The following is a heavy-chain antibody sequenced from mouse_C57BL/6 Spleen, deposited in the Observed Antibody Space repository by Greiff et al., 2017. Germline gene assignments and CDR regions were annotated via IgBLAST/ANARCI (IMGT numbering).Heavy chain of an antibody. CDR1: GYTFTSYG. V-gene: IGHV1-81*01. D-gene: IGHD1-1*01. CDR3: ARNPYYYGSSPYAMDY. J-gene: IGHJ4*01. Sequence: QVHVKQSGAELARPGASVKLSCKASGYTFTSYGISWVKQRTGQGLEWIGEIYPRSGNTYYNEKFKGKATLTADKSSSTAYMELRSLTSEDSAVYFCARNPYYYGSSPYAMDYWGQGTSVTVSS. CDR2: IYPRSGNT.